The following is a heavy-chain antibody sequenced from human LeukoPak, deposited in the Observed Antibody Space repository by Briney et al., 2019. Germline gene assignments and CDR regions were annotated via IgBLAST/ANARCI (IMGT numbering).Heavy chain of an antibody. Sequence: PGGSLRLSCAASGFTFSDYYMSWIHQAPGKGLEWVSYISSSGSTIYYADSVKGRFTISRDNAKNSLYLQMNSLRAEDTAVYYCAGLNYYDSSGASYWGQGTLVTVSS. CDR2: ISSSGSTI. CDR3: AGLNYYDSSGASY. D-gene: IGHD3-22*01. J-gene: IGHJ4*02. CDR1: GFTFSDYY. V-gene: IGHV3-11*04.